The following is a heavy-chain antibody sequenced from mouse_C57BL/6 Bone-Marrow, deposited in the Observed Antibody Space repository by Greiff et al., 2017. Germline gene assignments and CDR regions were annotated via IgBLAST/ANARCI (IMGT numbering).Heavy chain of an antibody. CDR1: GYTFTSYW. CDR2: IDPNSGGT. CDR3: ARPYYYGSTYAMDY. V-gene: IGHV1-72*01. J-gene: IGHJ4*01. Sequence: QVQLKQPGAELVKPGASVKLSCKASGYTFTSYWMHWVKQRPGRGLEWIGRIDPNSGGTKYNEKFKSKATLTVDKPSSTAYMQLSSLTSEDSAVYYCARPYYYGSTYAMDYWGQGTSVTVSS. D-gene: IGHD1-1*01.